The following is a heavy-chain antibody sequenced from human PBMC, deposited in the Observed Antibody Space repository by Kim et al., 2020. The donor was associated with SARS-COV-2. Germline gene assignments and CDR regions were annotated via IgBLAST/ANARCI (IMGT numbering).Heavy chain of an antibody. J-gene: IGHJ4*02. V-gene: IGHV3-23*01. D-gene: IGHD2-2*01. CDR3: AKDPGYCSSTSCYYFDY. Sequence: VKGRFTISRDNSKNTLYLQMNSLRAEDTAVYYCAKDPGYCSSTSCYYFDYWGQGTLVTVSS.